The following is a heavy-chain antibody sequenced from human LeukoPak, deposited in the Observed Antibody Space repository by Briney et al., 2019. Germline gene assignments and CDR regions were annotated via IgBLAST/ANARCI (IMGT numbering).Heavy chain of an antibody. J-gene: IGHJ4*02. CDR2: MNPNSGNT. D-gene: IGHD3-10*01. CDR1: GYTFTRYD. CDR3: ARVGTMVRGVINY. Sequence: ASVKVSCKASGYTFTRYDINWVRQATGQGLEWMGWMNPNSGNTGYAQKFQGRVTMTRNTSKSTAYMELSSLRSEDTAVYYCARVGTMVRGVINYWGQGTLVTVSS. V-gene: IGHV1-8*01.